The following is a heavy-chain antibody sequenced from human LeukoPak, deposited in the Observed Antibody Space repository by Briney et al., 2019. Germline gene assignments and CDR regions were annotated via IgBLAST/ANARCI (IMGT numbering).Heavy chain of an antibody. CDR3: ARERVNCSGGSCYHNWFDP. Sequence: ASVKVSCKASGYTFTSYYMHWVRQAPGQGLEWMGIINPSGGSTSYAQKFQGRVTMTRDTSISTAYMELSRLRSDDTAVYYCARERVNCSGGSCYHNWFDPWGQGTLVTVSS. V-gene: IGHV1-46*01. D-gene: IGHD2-15*01. J-gene: IGHJ5*02. CDR2: INPSGGST. CDR1: GYTFTSYY.